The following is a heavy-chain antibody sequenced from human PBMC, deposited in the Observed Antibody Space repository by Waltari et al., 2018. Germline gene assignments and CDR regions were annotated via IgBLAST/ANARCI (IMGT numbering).Heavy chain of an antibody. J-gene: IGHJ4*02. CDR1: GFPFSSYW. CDR2: INQDGGEE. Sequence: EVQLVESGGGLVQPGGSLRLSCPASGFPFSSYWMNWVRQAPGKGLEWVANINQDGGEEYYVDSVKGRFTISRDNARNSLYLQMNSLRAEDTGVYRCARGSGWAFWGQGTLVTVSS. CDR3: ARGSGWAF. D-gene: IGHD6-25*01. V-gene: IGHV3-7*01.